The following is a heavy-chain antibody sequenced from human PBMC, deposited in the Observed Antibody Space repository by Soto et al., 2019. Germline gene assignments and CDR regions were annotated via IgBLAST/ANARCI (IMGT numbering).Heavy chain of an antibody. J-gene: IGHJ5*02. Sequence: QVRFVQSGAEVKAPGASVRVSCKTSGYTFTDYGLHWVRQAPGQGLAWMGWIDPGNDNTKYSQNFQGRVTFTSDTSASTAYMEVNSLTSEDTAVYYCARDAWVTTRRLDPWGQGTLVTVSS. CDR1: GYTFTDYG. D-gene: IGHD2-21*02. V-gene: IGHV1-3*01. CDR2: IDPGNDNT. CDR3: ARDAWVTTRRLDP.